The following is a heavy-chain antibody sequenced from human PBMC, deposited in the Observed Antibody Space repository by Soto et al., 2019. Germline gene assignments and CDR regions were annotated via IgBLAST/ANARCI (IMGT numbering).Heavy chain of an antibody. CDR3: ARGETYLGV. CDR2: IIPIFSSR. CDR1: GDTFNSNA. J-gene: IGHJ6*02. V-gene: IGHV1-69*01. Sequence: QVQLVQSGAEVKRPGSSWRFSCKTSGDTFNSNAFNWVRQAPGQGLEGMGWIIPIFSSRNYAEKFQGRVTITADDSTSTAYMELRSLRFEDTAVYYCARGETYLGVWGQGTTVTVSS. D-gene: IGHD3-16*01.